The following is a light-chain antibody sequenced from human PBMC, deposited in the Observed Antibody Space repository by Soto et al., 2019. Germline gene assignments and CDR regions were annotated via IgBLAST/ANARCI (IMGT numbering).Light chain of an antibody. V-gene: IGLV1-44*01. Sequence: QSALTQPPSASGTPGQRVTISCSGSDSNIGSHTVHWYQQLPGTAPKLLISNNNKRPSGVPDRFSGSKSGTSASLAISGLQSEDEAEYFCAAWGGSLRGDLFGSGTKLTVL. CDR2: NNN. J-gene: IGLJ1*01. CDR3: AAWGGSLRGDL. CDR1: DSNIGSHT.